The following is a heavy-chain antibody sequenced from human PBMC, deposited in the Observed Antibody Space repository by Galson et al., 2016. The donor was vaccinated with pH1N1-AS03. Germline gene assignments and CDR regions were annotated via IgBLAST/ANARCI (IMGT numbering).Heavy chain of an antibody. CDR1: GFSLTTTGLG. Sequence: PALVKPTQTLTLTCTFTGFSLTTTGLGVGWIRQPPGKALEWLALIYWDDDQRYSPSLKNRLTITKDTFRHQVVLTLTNVDPVDTATYYCVRRGSDYGDPWAFDIWGQGTMVTVSS. CDR3: VRRGSDYGDPWAFDI. D-gene: IGHD4-17*01. J-gene: IGHJ3*02. V-gene: IGHV2-5*02. CDR2: IYWDDDQ.